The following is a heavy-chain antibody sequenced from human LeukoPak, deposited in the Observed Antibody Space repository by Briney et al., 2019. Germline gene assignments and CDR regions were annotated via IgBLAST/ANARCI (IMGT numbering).Heavy chain of an antibody. CDR3: ARGRPWVDP. Sequence: PSETLSLTCAVYGGSFSGYYWSWIRQPPGKGLEWIGEINHSGSTNYNPSLKSRVTISVDTSKNQFSLKLSSVTAADTAVYYCARGRPWVDPWGQGTLVTVSS. J-gene: IGHJ5*02. CDR1: GGSFSGYY. CDR2: INHSGST. V-gene: IGHV4-34*01.